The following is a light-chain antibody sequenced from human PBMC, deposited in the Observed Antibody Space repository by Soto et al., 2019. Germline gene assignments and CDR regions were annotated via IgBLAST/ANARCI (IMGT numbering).Light chain of an antibody. CDR3: SSYAGSNNSFV. CDR2: EVS. CDR1: SSDVGGYNY. Sequence: QSVRTQPPSASGAPGQSVTISRTGNSSDVGGYNYVSWYQQHPGKAPKLMIYEVSKRPSGVPDRFSGSKSGNTASLTVSGLQAEDEADYYCSSYAGSNNSFVFGTGTKVTVL. V-gene: IGLV2-8*01. J-gene: IGLJ1*01.